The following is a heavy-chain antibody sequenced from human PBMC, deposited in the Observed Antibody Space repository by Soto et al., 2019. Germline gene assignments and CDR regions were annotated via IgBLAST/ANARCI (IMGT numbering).Heavy chain of an antibody. Sequence: QVQLVQSGAEVRKPGASVKVSCEASGYTFSSYAISWVRQAPGQGLEWMGGIIPIFGTANYAQKFQGRVTITADESTSTAYMELSSLRSEDTAVYYCAVPTMVRGVFDYWGQGTLVTVSS. CDR2: IIPIFGTA. J-gene: IGHJ4*02. V-gene: IGHV1-69*01. CDR3: AVPTMVRGVFDY. CDR1: GYTFSSYA. D-gene: IGHD3-10*01.